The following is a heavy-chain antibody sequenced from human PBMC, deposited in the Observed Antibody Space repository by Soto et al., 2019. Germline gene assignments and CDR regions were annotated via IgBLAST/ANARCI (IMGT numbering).Heavy chain of an antibody. CDR2: LSATGDNT. J-gene: IGHJ4*02. Sequence: GGPLRLSCAASGFTFTIYAMNWVRLAPGKGLEWVSALSATGDNTYYADSVKGRFSISRDNSKNTLYLQMNSLRAEDTAVYYCAKAGTHSYSDCWGQGTLVTVSS. V-gene: IGHV3-23*01. CDR1: GFTFTIYA. D-gene: IGHD1-1*01. CDR3: AKAGTHSYSDC.